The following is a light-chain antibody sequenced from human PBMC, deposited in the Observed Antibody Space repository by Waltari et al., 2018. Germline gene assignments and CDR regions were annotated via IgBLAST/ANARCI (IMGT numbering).Light chain of an antibody. CDR3: AAWDDSLSGWV. J-gene: IGLJ3*02. Sequence: QSVLTQPPSASGTPGQRVTISSSGSSSNIGRNYVYWYQQLPGTAPKLLLYRNNQRPSGVPDGFSGSKSGTSASLAISGLRSEDEADYYCAAWDDSLSGWVFGGGTKLTVL. V-gene: IGLV1-47*01. CDR2: RNN. CDR1: SSNIGRNY.